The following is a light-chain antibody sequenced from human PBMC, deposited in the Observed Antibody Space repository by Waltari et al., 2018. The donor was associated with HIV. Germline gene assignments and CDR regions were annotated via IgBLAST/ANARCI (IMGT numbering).Light chain of an antibody. CDR3: LLYYSGVEPLWV. CDR1: PGRVTTGHY. V-gene: IGLV7-43*01. CDR2: STT. Sequence: TVLTQEPSLTVSPGGTITLPCPSPPGRVTTGHYARWFQLKPGQPPRPLIYSTTNRHPRTPERFSGSLLGDRAALTVSRVHLEDEADYYCLLYYSGVEPLWVFGGGTKLTVL. J-gene: IGLJ3*02.